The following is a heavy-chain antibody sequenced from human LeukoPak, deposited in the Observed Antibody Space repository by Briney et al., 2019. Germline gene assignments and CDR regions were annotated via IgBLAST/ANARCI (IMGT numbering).Heavy chain of an antibody. Sequence: SETLSLTCTVSGGSISSGNYYWSWIRQPAGKGLEWIGRIYASGSTKYNPSLKSRVTISVDTSKNQFSLKLSSVTATDTAVCYCARDQGSYGSGSYYDYWGQGTLVTVSS. V-gene: IGHV4-61*02. J-gene: IGHJ4*02. D-gene: IGHD3-10*01. CDR3: ARDQGSYGSGSYYDY. CDR1: GGSISSGNYY. CDR2: IYASGST.